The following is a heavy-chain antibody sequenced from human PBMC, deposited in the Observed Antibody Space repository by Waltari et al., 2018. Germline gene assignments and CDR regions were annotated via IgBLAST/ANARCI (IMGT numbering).Heavy chain of an antibody. J-gene: IGHJ4*02. CDR3: ARDYYGDYAFDY. CDR2: ISAVNGDI. V-gene: IGHV1-18*01. Sequence: QVQLVQSGAEVKKHGASVKVSCTTSGYSFTSYGISWVRQAPGQGLEWMGWISAVNGDINYVQKYQGRVTMTTDTSTSTGYMELRSLTSDDTAVYYCARDYYGDYAFDYWGQGTLVTVSS. CDR1: GYSFTSYG. D-gene: IGHD4-17*01.